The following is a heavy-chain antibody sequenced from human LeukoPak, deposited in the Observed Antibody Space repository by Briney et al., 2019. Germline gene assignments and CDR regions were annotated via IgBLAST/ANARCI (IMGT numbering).Heavy chain of an antibody. J-gene: IGHJ6*03. D-gene: IGHD6-13*01. CDR1: GFYFSGYS. V-gene: IGHV3-21*01. CDR3: ARVEAIAGRNYHYHDMDV. Sequence: GGSLRLSCAASGFYFSGYSMNWVRQAPGKGLEWVSSINTGSTYMYYADSVKGRFTISRDNAKNSLHLHMSSLRAEDTAVYFCARVEAIAGRNYHYHDMDVWGKGTTVVVSS. CDR2: INTGSTYM.